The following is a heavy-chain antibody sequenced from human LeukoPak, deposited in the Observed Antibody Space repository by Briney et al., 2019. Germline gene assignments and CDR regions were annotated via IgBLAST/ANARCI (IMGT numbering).Heavy chain of an antibody. CDR3: ARVDFWTGGNY. Sequence: GGSLRLSCATSGFTFSYYWMTWVRQAPGKGLEWVANIKQDGSETYYVDSVWGRFTISRDNAKNSLYLQMNSLGAEDTALYYCARVDFWTGGNYWGQGTLVTVSS. J-gene: IGHJ4*02. V-gene: IGHV3-7*01. CDR2: IKQDGSET. D-gene: IGHD3/OR15-3a*01. CDR1: GFTFSYYW.